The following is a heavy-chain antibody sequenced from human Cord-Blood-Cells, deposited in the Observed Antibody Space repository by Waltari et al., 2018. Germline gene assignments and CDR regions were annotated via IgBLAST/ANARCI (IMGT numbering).Heavy chain of an antibody. D-gene: IGHD6-6*01. Sequence: QVQLVQSGAEVKKPGASVKVSCKASGYTFTSYYMHWVRQAPGQGLEWMGIINPSGGSTSYAQKSQGRVTMNRDTSTRTVYMELSSLRAEDTAVYYCARVALAARPRLFDPWGQGTLVTVSS. CDR2: INPSGGST. V-gene: IGHV1-46*01. CDR1: GYTFTSYY. J-gene: IGHJ5*02. CDR3: ARVALAARPRLFDP.